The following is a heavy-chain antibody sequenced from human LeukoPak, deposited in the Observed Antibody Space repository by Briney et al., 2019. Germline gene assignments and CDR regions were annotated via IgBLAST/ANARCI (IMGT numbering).Heavy chain of an antibody. CDR3: ARGSKWFGQLSLDC. Sequence: SETLSLTCTVSGGSISSYNWSWIRQPPGKGLGWVGIIYYNGRTNYNPSLTSRVTISVDTPKNQFSLELSSLNAADTAVYYCARGSKWFGQLSLDCWGQGTLVTVPS. J-gene: IGHJ4*02. CDR1: GGSISSYN. D-gene: IGHD3-10*01. V-gene: IGHV4-59*01. CDR2: IYYNGRT.